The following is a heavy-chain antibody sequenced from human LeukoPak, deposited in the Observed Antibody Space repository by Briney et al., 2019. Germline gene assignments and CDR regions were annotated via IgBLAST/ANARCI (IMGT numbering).Heavy chain of an antibody. CDR1: GGSISSGGYY. CDR3: ARVLTAYYRIDY. CDR2: VYHSWTT. Sequence: PSETLSLTCTVSGGSISSGGYYGSWIRQPPAKGLGWIGYVYHSWTTYYNPVLKSRVNISADRSKNQFSLRRRSVTAADTAVYYCARVLTAYYRIDYWGQGTLVTVSS. J-gene: IGHJ4*02. V-gene: IGHV4-30-2*01. D-gene: IGHD3-9*01.